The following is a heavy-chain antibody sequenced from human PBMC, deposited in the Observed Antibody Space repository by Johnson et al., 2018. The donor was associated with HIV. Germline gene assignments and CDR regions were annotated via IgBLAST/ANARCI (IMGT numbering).Heavy chain of an antibody. J-gene: IGHJ3*02. Sequence: QVQLVESGGGVVQPGRSLRLSCAASGFTFSSYAMHWVRQAPGKGLEWVAVISYDGGNKYYADSVKGRFTISRDNSKNTLYLQMNSLSAEDTAVYYCAKVHSSSSNGFDIWGQGTMVTVSS. CDR2: ISYDGGNK. D-gene: IGHD6-6*01. CDR1: GFTFSSYA. CDR3: AKVHSSSSNGFDI. V-gene: IGHV3-30*04.